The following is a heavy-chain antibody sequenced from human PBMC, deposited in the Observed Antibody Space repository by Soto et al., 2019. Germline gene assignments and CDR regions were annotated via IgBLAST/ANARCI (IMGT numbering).Heavy chain of an antibody. J-gene: IGHJ4*02. D-gene: IGHD6-19*01. CDR1: GFTFSNYA. Sequence: EVRLLESGGALIQPGGSLRLSCAASGFTFSNYAMSWVRQAPGKGLEWVSVITGSGGSTKYGDSVVGRFIISRDNSKNTLFLQMNSLRAEVAAVYYCAKALFTEGWYQFDYWGQGTLVTVSS. CDR2: ITGSGGST. CDR3: AKALFTEGWYQFDY. V-gene: IGHV3-23*01.